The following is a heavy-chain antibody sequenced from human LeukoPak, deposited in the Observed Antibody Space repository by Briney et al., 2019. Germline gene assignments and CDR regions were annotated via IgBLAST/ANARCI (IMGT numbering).Heavy chain of an antibody. CDR2: IEKDAREK. D-gene: IGHD3-16*01. J-gene: IGHJ5*02. V-gene: IGHV3-7*01. CDR3: VRDGGTDWYDP. CDR1: GFTISHYR. Sequence: PGGSLRLSCVASGFTISHYRMTWVRQAPGKGLEWVANIEKDAREKTYVDSVKGRFTISRDNAKNSIFLQMNSLRAEDMAIYYCVRDGGTDWYDPWGQGTLVSVSS.